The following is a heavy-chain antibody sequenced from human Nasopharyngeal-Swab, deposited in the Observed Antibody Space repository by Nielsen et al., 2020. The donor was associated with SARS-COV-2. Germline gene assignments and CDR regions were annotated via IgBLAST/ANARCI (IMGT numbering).Heavy chain of an antibody. J-gene: IGHJ3*01. Sequence: GGSLRLSCAASGFTFNSYDMHWVRQAPGKGLEWVAVISFDGRDKDFEESVRGRFTISRDNSDNMLYLQMNSLKAEDTASYYCAKGSEWLREAPRFDAFEFWGRGTMVSVSS. CDR2: ISFDGRDK. D-gene: IGHD5-12*01. CDR3: AKGSEWLREAPRFDAFEF. CDR1: GFTFNSYD. V-gene: IGHV3-30*18.